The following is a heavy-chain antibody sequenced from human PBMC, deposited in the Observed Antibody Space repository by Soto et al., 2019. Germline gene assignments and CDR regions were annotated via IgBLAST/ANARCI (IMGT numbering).Heavy chain of an antibody. V-gene: IGHV3-33*01. CDR1: GFTFSSYG. CDR2: IWYDGSNK. CDR3: ARDATMATVRGDFDY. J-gene: IGHJ4*02. Sequence: QVQLVESGGGVVQPGRSLRLSCAASGFTFSSYGMHWVRQAPGKGLEWVAVIWYDGSNKYYADSVKGRFTISRDNSKNTLYRQMNSLRAEDTAVYYCARDATMATVRGDFDYWGQGTLVTVSS. D-gene: IGHD3-10*01.